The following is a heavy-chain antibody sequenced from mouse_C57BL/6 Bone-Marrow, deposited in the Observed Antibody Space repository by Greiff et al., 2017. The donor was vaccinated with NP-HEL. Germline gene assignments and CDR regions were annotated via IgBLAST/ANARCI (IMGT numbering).Heavy chain of an antibody. CDR2: INPNNGGT. V-gene: IGHV1-22*01. D-gene: IGHD2-5*01. CDR1: GYTFTDYN. CDR3: ARSYYSNYVSYFDY. Sequence: VQLQQSGPELVKPGASVKMSCKASGYTFTDYNMHWVKQSHGKSLEWIGYINPNNGGTSYNQKFKGKATLTVNKSSSTAYMELRSLTSEDSAVYYCARSYYSNYVSYFDYWGQGTTLTVSS. J-gene: IGHJ2*01.